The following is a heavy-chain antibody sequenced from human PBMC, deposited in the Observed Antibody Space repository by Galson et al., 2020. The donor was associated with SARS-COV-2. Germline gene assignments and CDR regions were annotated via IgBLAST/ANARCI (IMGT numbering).Heavy chain of an antibody. CDR1: GGSINGYY. CDR2: IYYSGET. Sequence: SETLSLTCTVSGGSINGYYWSWIRQSPGRGLEWIGYIYYSGETVYNPSLKSRLTMTVDTSENQFSLRLRSVTAADTAVYYCATRTRGGPPPRAERQGNSFDLWGQGALVIVSS. CDR3: ATRTRGGPPPRAERQGNSFDL. V-gene: IGHV4-59*01. J-gene: IGHJ3*01.